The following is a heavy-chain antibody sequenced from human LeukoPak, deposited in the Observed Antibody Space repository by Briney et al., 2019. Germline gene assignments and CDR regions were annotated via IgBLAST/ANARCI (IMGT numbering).Heavy chain of an antibody. D-gene: IGHD3-22*01. J-gene: IGHJ3*02. CDR2: IYYSGST. V-gene: IGHV4-59*08. Sequence: SETLSLTCTVSGGSISSYYWSWIRQPPGKGLECIGYIYYSGSTNYNPSLKSRVTISVDTSKNQFSLKLSSVTAADTAVYYCARLRPKDSSGYYVDAFDIWGQGTMVTVSS. CDR3: ARLRPKDSSGYYVDAFDI. CDR1: GGSISSYY.